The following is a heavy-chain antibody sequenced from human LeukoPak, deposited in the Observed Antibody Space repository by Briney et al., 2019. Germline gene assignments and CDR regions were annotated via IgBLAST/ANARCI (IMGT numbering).Heavy chain of an antibody. CDR1: GFTFSSYG. CDR3: ASGPAGTHFDY. V-gene: IGHV3-33*01. CDR2: VWYDGSNK. D-gene: IGHD6-13*01. J-gene: IGHJ4*02. Sequence: PGRSLRLSCAASGFTFSSYGMHWVRQAPDKGLEWVAIVWYDGSNKYYADSVKGRFTISRDNSKNTLYLQMNSLRAEDTAVYYCASGPAGTHFDYWGQGTLVTVSS.